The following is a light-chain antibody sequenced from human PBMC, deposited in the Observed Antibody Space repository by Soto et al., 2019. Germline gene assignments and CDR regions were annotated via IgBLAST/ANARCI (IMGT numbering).Light chain of an antibody. Sequence: IQMTQSPSSLSASVGDRVTITCRASRGISNYLVWYQQKPGKVPKLLIYAASHLESGVPSRFSGSGSGTDFSLTISSLQAEDFATYYCLQDNNYPWTFGQGTKVDIK. CDR1: RGISNY. V-gene: IGKV1-6*01. J-gene: IGKJ1*01. CDR3: LQDNNYPWT. CDR2: AAS.